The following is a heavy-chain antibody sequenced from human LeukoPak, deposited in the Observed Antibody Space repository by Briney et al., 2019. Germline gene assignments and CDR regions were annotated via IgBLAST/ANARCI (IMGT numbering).Heavy chain of an antibody. J-gene: IGHJ4*02. CDR3: TTTMSSEPYY. V-gene: IGHV3-74*01. D-gene: IGHD3-22*01. CDR1: GLTFSSYW. Sequence: GRSLRLSCAASGLTFSSYWMHWVRQVPGKGLVWVSRISSDGSSTNYADSVKGRFTISRDNAKNTLYLQMNSLRAEDTAVYYCTTTMSSEPYYWGQGTLVTVSS. CDR2: ISSDGSST.